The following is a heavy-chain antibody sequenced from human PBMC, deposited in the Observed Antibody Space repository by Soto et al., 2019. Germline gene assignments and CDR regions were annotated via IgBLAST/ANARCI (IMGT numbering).Heavy chain of an antibody. CDR1: GFTFGRHW. CDR2: IKEDGSEK. CDR3: ARVGNSFGGMDV. J-gene: IGHJ6*02. V-gene: IGHV3-7*05. Sequence: EVQLVESGGGLVQPGGSLRLSCVVSGFTFGRHWMSWVRQAPGKGLEWVANIKEDGSEKNTVDSLKGRFTIPRYNARKSVYLQMSSLRAEDTAVYYCARVGNSFGGMDVWGQATTVIVS. D-gene: IGHD1-26*01.